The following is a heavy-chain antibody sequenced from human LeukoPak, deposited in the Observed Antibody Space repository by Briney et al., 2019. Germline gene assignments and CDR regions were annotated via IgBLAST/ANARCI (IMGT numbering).Heavy chain of an antibody. D-gene: IGHD1-1*01. J-gene: IGHJ3*02. CDR3: ARRKLEDGI. Sequence: SETLSLTCAVYGGSFSGYYWSWIRQPPGKGLEWIGEINHSGSTNYNPSLKSRVTISVDTSKNQFSLKLSSVTAADTAVYYCARRKLEDGIWGQGTMVTVSS. CDR2: INHSGST. V-gene: IGHV4-34*01. CDR1: GGSFSGYY.